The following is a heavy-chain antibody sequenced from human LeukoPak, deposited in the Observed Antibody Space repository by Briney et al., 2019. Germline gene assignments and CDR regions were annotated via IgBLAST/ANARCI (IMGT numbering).Heavy chain of an antibody. CDR2: VYYSGNT. D-gene: IGHD2-2*01. V-gene: IGHV4-59*01. J-gene: IGHJ4*02. CDR3: ARWYCSTTTCYYLDH. Sequence: SETLSLTCTVSGGSISSYYWSWIRQPPGRGLEYIGHVYYSGNTDYNPSLKSRFTMSVDTSKNQFSLRLNSVTAADTAVYYCARWYCSTTTCYYLDHWGQGTLVTVSS. CDR1: GGSISSYY.